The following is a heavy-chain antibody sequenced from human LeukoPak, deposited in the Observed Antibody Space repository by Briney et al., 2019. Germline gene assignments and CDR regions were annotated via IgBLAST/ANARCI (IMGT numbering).Heavy chain of an antibody. D-gene: IGHD3-22*01. CDR3: ARALVGYYYDSSGYYYQIFDY. CDR1: GYTLTGYY. CDR2: FNPNSGGT. J-gene: IGHJ4*02. V-gene: IGHV1-2*02. Sequence: ASVKVSCKASGYTLTGYYMHWVRQAPGQGLEWMGWFNPNSGGTNYAQKFQGRVTMTRDTSISTAYMELSRLRSDDTAVYYCARALVGYYYDSSGYYYQIFDYWGQGTLVTVSS.